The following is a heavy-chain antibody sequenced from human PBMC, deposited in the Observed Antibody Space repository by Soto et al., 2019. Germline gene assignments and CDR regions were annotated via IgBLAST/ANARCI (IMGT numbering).Heavy chain of an antibody. CDR3: ARKYCTNGVCYNWFDP. D-gene: IGHD2-8*01. CDR2: IDPSDSYT. CDR1: GYSFTSYW. V-gene: IGHV5-10-1*01. Sequence: GESLKISCKGSGYSFTSYWISWVRQMPGKGLEWMGRIDPSDSYTNYSPSFQGHVTISADKSISTAYLQWSSLKASDTAMYYCARKYCTNGVCYNWFDPWGQGTLVTVSS. J-gene: IGHJ5*02.